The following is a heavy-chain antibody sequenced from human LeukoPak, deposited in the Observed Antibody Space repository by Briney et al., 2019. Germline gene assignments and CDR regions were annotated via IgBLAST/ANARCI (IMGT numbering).Heavy chain of an antibody. Sequence: TPSETLSLTCAVSGGPISSSNWWSWVRQPPGKGLEWIGEIYHSGSTNYNPSLKSRVTISVDKSKNQFSLKLSSVTAADTAVYYCARDTVTKPIYYYYYMDVWGKGTTVTLSS. CDR3: ARDTVTKPIYYYYYMDV. V-gene: IGHV4-4*02. J-gene: IGHJ6*03. CDR1: GGPISSSNW. D-gene: IGHD4-17*01. CDR2: IYHSGST.